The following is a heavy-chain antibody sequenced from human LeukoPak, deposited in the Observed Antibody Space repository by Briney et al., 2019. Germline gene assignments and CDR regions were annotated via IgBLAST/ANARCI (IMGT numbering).Heavy chain of an antibody. Sequence: ASAKVSFKASEYTFTAYYVHWVRQAPGQGLEWMGWINPNSGDTNFAQNFQGRVTMTRDTSISTVYMELSRLRSDDTAVYYCARVGQWLVENDWFDPWGQGTLVTVSS. D-gene: IGHD6-19*01. CDR2: INPNSGDT. CDR1: EYTFTAYY. J-gene: IGHJ5*02. CDR3: ARVGQWLVENDWFDP. V-gene: IGHV1-2*02.